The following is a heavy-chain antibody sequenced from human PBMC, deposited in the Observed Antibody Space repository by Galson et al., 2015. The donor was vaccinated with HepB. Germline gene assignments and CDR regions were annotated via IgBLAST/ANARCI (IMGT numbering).Heavy chain of an antibody. Sequence: SLRLSCAASGFTFSNYNMSWVRQAPGKGLEWVSSISSSSSYTNYADSVKGRFTISRDNAKNSLYLQMNSLRAEDTAVYYCASYSESRCGCPLAPYCGQASLSTASS. CDR1: GFTFSNYN. D-gene: IGHD6-19*01. CDR2: ISSSSSYT. J-gene: IGHJ4*02. CDR3: ASYSESRCGCPLAPY. V-gene: IGHV3-11*06.